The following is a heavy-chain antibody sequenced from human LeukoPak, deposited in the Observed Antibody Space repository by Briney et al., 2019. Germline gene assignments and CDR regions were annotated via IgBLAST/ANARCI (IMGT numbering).Heavy chain of an antibody. D-gene: IGHD5-12*01. Sequence: GASVKVSCKASGYTFTDYYIHWVRQAPGQGLEWMGWINPNSGGTNYAENFQGRVTMTRATSVSTAYMEMKRVKSDDAAVYYCARCRGFSCYGGLDYWGQGTLVTVSS. CDR3: ARCRGFSCYGGLDY. J-gene: IGHJ4*02. CDR1: GYTFTDYY. CDR2: INPNSGGT. V-gene: IGHV1-2*02.